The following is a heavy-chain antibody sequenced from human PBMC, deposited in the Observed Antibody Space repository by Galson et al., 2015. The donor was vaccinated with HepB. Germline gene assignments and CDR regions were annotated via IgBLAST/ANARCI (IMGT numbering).Heavy chain of an antibody. CDR2: INPNSGGT. CDR3: ARLSKFRFLADAFDI. D-gene: IGHD3-3*01. CDR1: GFTFTGYY. Sequence: SVKVSCKASGFTFTGYYMHWVRQAPGQGLEWMGWINPNSGGTNYAQKFQGRTTMTRDTSISTVYMELNRLRSDDTAVYYCARLSKFRFLADAFDIWGQGTMVTVSS. J-gene: IGHJ3*02. V-gene: IGHV1-2*02.